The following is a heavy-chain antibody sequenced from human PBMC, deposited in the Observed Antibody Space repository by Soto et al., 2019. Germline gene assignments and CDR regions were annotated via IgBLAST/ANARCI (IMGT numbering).Heavy chain of an antibody. D-gene: IGHD3-22*01. CDR3: ARGYYYDSSGLRPHGMDV. V-gene: IGHV5-51*01. CDR1: GYSFTSYW. Sequence: GESLKISFKGSGYSFTSYWIGWVRQMPGKGLEWMGIIYPGDSDTRYSPSFQGQVTISADKSISTAYLQWSSLKASDTAMYYCARGYYYDSSGLRPHGMDVWGQGTTVTVSS. CDR2: IYPGDSDT. J-gene: IGHJ6*02.